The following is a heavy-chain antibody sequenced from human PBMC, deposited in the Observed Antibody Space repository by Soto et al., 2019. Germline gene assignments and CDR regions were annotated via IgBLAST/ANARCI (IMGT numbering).Heavy chain of an antibody. CDR2: ISGSGGST. J-gene: IGHJ4*02. D-gene: IGHD3-10*01. V-gene: IGHV3-23*01. Sequence: EVQLLESGGGLVQPGGSLRLSCAASGFTFSTYAMSWVRQAPGKGLEWVSAISGSGGSTYYADSVKGRFTISRDNSKNKLYLQIYSLRAEDTAVYYCDKDWFGERKYEFDFWGQGTLVTVSS. CDR1: GFTFSTYA. CDR3: DKDWFGERKYEFDF.